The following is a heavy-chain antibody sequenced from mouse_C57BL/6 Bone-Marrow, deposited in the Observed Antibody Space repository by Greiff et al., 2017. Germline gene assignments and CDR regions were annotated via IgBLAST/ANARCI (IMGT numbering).Heavy chain of an antibody. CDR3: AQFSYYYGSPAWFAY. CDR1: GFNIKDYY. Sequence: EVQLQQSGAELVKPGASVKLSCTASGFNIKDYYMHWVKQRTEQGLEWIGRIDPEGGATKYAAKFQGKATITADTSSNTAYLHLSSLTSEDTAVYYCAQFSYYYGSPAWFAYWGQGTLVTVSA. CDR2: IDPEGGAT. D-gene: IGHD1-1*01. V-gene: IGHV14-2*01. J-gene: IGHJ3*01.